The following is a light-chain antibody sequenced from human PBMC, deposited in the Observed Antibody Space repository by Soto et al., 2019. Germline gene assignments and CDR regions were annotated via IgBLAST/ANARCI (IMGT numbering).Light chain of an antibody. CDR3: QQYYSTPWT. V-gene: IGKV4-1*01. CDR1: QSVLYSSNNKNY. J-gene: IGKJ1*01. Sequence: DIVMTQSPDPLAVSLGERATINCKSSQSVLYSSNNKNYLAWYQHKPGQPPKLLIYWASTRESGVPGRFSGSGSGTDFTLNISSLQAEDVAVYYCQQYYSTPWTLGQGTKVEIK. CDR2: WAS.